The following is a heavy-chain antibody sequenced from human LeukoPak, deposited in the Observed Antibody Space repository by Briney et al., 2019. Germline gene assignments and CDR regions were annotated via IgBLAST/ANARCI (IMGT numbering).Heavy chain of an antibody. Sequence: GGSLRLSCAASGFTFDDYAMHWVRQAPGKGLEWVSLISGDGGSTYYADSVKGRFTISRDNSKNSLYLQMNSLRTEDTALYYCEKDIGSWGGNDAFDSWGQGTMVTVSS. CDR1: GFTFDDYA. CDR2: ISGDGGST. J-gene: IGHJ3*02. D-gene: IGHD2-15*01. CDR3: EKDIGSWGGNDAFDS. V-gene: IGHV3-43*02.